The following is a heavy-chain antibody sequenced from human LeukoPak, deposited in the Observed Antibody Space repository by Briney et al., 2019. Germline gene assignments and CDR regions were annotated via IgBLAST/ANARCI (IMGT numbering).Heavy chain of an antibody. CDR2: IYPGDSDT. V-gene: IGHV5-51*01. CDR3: ARLPPTTYYHDSSGYTLFDY. J-gene: IGHJ4*02. Sequence: GESLKISCKGSGYLFTSDWIGWVRQMPGKGLEWMGIIYPGDSDTRYSPSFQGQVTISADKSISTAYLQWSSLKASDTAMYYCARLPPTTYYHDSSGYTLFDYWGQGTLVTVSS. CDR1: GYLFTSDW. D-gene: IGHD3-22*01.